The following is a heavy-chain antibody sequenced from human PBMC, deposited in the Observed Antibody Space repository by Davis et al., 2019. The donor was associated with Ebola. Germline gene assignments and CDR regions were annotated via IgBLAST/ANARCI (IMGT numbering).Heavy chain of an antibody. CDR3: AKYTIGPAIYGSGGH. V-gene: IGHV3-23*01. CDR1: GFTFSSFA. D-gene: IGHD3-10*01. CDR2: VSATGSTT. Sequence: PGGSLRLSCAASGFTFSSFAMIWFRQAPGKGPEWVSSVSATGSTTYYADSVKGRFTISRNNFQNTLYLQMNSLKPEDTAFYYCAKYTIGPAIYGSGGHWGQGTLVTVSS. J-gene: IGHJ4*02.